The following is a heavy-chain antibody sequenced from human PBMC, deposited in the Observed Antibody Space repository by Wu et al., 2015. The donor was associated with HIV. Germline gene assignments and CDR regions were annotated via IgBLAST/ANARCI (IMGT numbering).Heavy chain of an antibody. D-gene: IGHD5-24*01. V-gene: IGHV1-69*10. CDR2: MNPKHGGS. Sequence: QVQLVQSGAEVKKPGSSVKVSCKTSGGSFRSQPISWVRQAPGQGLEWMGWMNPKHGGSGSIQKILGRVTMTRDISTSTAYMELSRLRSDDTAVYFCVVATISAFDIWGHGTMVTVSS. CDR3: VVATISAFDI. J-gene: IGHJ3*02. CDR1: GGSFRSQP.